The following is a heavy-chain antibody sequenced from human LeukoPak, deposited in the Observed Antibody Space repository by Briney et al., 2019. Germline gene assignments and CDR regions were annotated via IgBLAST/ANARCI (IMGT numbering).Heavy chain of an antibody. Sequence: GSLRLSCAASGFTFSDYYMSWIRQAPGKGLEWVSYISSSGSTIYYADSVKGRFTISRDNAKNSLYLQMNSLRAEDTAVYYCARGPPEVTHYYYGMDVWGQGTTVTVSS. V-gene: IGHV3-11*01. CDR3: ARGPPEVTHYYYGMDV. D-gene: IGHD4-11*01. CDR2: ISSSGSTI. CDR1: GFTFSDYY. J-gene: IGHJ6*02.